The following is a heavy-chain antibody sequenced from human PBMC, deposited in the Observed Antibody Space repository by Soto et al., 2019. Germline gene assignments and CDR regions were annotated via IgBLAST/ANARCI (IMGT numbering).Heavy chain of an antibody. CDR1: GGSISSYY. Sequence: SETLSLTCTVSGGSISSYYWSWIRQPPGKGLEWIGNIYYSGGTIYNPSLKGRVTISVVTSRNQVSLKLSSVTAADTAVYFCARFYENSRFDYWGQGSLDTGSS. J-gene: IGHJ4*02. CDR2: IYYSGGT. D-gene: IGHD5-12*01. CDR3: ARFYENSRFDY. V-gene: IGHV4-59*08.